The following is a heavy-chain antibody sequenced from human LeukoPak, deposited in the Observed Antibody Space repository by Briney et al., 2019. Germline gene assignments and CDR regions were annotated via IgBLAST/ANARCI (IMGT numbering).Heavy chain of an antibody. CDR2: MKQDGSEK. Sequence: GGSLRLSCAASGFTFSSYWMSWVRQAPGKGLEWVANMKQDGSEKYYVYSVKGRFTISRDNAKNSLYLEMNSLRVEDTPVYYCARDLGHTGYDLYDYWGQGTLVTVSS. V-gene: IGHV3-7*01. J-gene: IGHJ4*02. CDR3: ARDLGHTGYDLYDY. CDR1: GFTFSSYW. D-gene: IGHD5-12*01.